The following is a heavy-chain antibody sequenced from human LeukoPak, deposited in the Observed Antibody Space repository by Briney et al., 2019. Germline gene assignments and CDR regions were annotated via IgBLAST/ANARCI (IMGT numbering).Heavy chain of an antibody. J-gene: IGHJ6*03. V-gene: IGHV4-34*01. CDR3: ARRGFLEWLLGYYYYYMDV. D-gene: IGHD3-3*01. CDR2: INHSGST. CDR1: GGSFSGYY. Sequence: SETLSLTCAVYGGSFSGYYWSWIRQPPGEGLEWIGEINHSGSTNYNPSLKSRVTISVDTSKNQFSLKLSSVTAADTAVYYCARRGFLEWLLGYYYYYMDVWGKGTTVTVSS.